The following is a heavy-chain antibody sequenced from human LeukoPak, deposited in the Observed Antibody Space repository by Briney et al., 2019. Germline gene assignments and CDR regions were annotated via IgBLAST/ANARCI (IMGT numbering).Heavy chain of an antibody. D-gene: IGHD3-9*01. CDR1: GYTFTGYY. Sequence: GASVKVSCKASGYTFTGYYMHWVRQAPGQGLEWMGWINPNSGGTNYAQKLQGRVTMTTDTSTSTAYMELRSLRSDDTAVYYCARGPAGLRYFDWLSKGDFDYWGQGTLVTVSS. J-gene: IGHJ4*02. CDR2: INPNSGGT. V-gene: IGHV1-2*02. CDR3: ARGPAGLRYFDWLSKGDFDY.